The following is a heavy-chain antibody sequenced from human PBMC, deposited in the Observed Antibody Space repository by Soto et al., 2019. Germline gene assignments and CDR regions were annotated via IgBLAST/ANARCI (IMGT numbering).Heavy chain of an antibody. D-gene: IGHD6-13*01. J-gene: IGHJ6*02. Sequence: GGSLRLSCAASGFTFSSYGMHWVRQAPGKGLEWVAVISYDGSNKYYADSVKGRFTISRGNSKNTLYLQMNSLRAEDTAVYYCAKDGEYSSSWLYYYYYGMDVWGQGTTVTVSS. V-gene: IGHV3-30*18. CDR1: GFTFSSYG. CDR3: AKDGEYSSSWLYYYYYGMDV. CDR2: ISYDGSNK.